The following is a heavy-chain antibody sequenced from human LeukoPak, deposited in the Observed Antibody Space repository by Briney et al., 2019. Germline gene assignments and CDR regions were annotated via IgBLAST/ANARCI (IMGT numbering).Heavy chain of an antibody. J-gene: IGHJ6*02. D-gene: IGHD6-25*01. Sequence: PSQTLSLTCAVSGDSISYESYYWNWIRQAPGKGPEWIGNIYRGRTRLNPSYTSRVAISVDMSKSQVSLSLTSVTAADTAVYYCARESAGGYVPSYYYYGMDVWGQGTTVTVSS. CDR1: GDSISYESYY. CDR2: IYRGRT. V-gene: IGHV4-30-2*01. CDR3: ARESAGGYVPSYYYYGMDV.